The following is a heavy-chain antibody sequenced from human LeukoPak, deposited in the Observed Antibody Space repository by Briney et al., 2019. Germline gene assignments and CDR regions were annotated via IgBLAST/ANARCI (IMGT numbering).Heavy chain of an antibody. Sequence: ASVKVSCTASGYTFINYAIHWVRQAPGQGLEWMGWINAGNGSTKYSPNFWGRVTITRDTSASAAYMELSSLRSEDTAVYYCARALGYCSSSTCYRFDYWGQGTLVIVYS. CDR2: INAGNGST. CDR1: GYTFINYA. D-gene: IGHD2-2*01. J-gene: IGHJ4*02. V-gene: IGHV1-3*01. CDR3: ARALGYCSSSTCYRFDY.